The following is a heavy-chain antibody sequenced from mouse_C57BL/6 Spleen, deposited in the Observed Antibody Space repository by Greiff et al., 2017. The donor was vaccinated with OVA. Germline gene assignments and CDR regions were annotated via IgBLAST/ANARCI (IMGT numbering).Heavy chain of an antibody. CDR3: ARSNYGNSYYFDY. V-gene: IGHV1-64*01. CDR1: GYTFTSYW. Sequence: VQLQQPGAELVKPGASVKLSCKASGYTFTSYWMHWVKQRPGQGLEWIGMIHPNSGSTNYNEKFKSKATLTVDKSSSTAYMQLSSLTSEDSAVYYCARSNYGNSYYFDYWGQGTTLTVSS. CDR2: IHPNSGST. D-gene: IGHD2-1*01. J-gene: IGHJ2*01.